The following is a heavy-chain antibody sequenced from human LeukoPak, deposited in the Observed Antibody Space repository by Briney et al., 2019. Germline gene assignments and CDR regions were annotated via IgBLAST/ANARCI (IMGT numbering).Heavy chain of an antibody. V-gene: IGHV4-38-2*01. Sequence: SDTLSLTCAVSGYSISSSNWWGWIRQPPGKGLEWLGSFYYSGRTYYKPSLKSRVTISVDTSKNQFSLKLRSVTAADTAVYYCARLVVSSWYREVLRGRDYWGQGTLVTVSS. J-gene: IGHJ4*02. CDR2: FYYSGRT. CDR3: ARLVVSSWYREVLRGRDY. CDR1: GYSISSSNW. D-gene: IGHD6-13*01.